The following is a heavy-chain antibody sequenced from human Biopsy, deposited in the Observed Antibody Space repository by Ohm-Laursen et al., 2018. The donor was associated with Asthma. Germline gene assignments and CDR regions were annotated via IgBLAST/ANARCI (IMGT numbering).Heavy chain of an antibody. CDR2: IYYSGST. CDR3: VRAVRNEQWLAPFDY. J-gene: IGHJ4*02. Sequence: SQTLSLTCTVSYGSITSGGYYWTRLRQHPGKGLVWIGFIYYSGSTYYNPSLKSRVSISIDTSKNQFSLELTSVTAADTAIYYCVRAVRNEQWLAPFDYWGQGKPVTVSS. CDR1: YGSITSGGYY. V-gene: IGHV4-31*03. D-gene: IGHD6-19*01.